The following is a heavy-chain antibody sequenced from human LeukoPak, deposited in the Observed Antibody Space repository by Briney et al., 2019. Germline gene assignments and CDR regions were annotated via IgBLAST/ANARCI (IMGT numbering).Heavy chain of an antibody. V-gene: IGHV3-23*01. CDR1: GFTFSSYA. Sequence: PGGSLRLSCAASGFTFSSYAMSWVRQAPGKGLEWVSTISNSGSSTYYADSVRGRLTISRDNSKNTLYLQMNSLRAEDTAVYYCAKLTEPDWGQGTLVTASS. CDR3: AKLTEPD. J-gene: IGHJ4*02. CDR2: ISNSGSST.